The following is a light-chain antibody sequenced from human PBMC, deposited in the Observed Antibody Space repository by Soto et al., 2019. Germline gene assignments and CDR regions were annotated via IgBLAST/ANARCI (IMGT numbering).Light chain of an antibody. CDR2: EVS. CDR1: QSFVYRDGNTY. CDR3: VQGTHWPPFT. J-gene: IGKJ2*01. V-gene: IGKV2-30*01. Sequence: VVMTQSPLSLPVTLGQPASISCKSSQSFVYRDGNTYLNWFQQRPGQSPRRLIYEVSHRDSGVPDRFSGSGSGPDLTLKISRVEAEDVGVYYCVQGTHWPPFTFGQGTKLEIK.